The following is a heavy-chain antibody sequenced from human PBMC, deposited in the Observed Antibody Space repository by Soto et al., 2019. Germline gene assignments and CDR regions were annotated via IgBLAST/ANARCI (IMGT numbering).Heavy chain of an antibody. V-gene: IGHV3-23*04. J-gene: IGHJ4*02. D-gene: IGHD6-6*01. CDR2: ISGSAGST. CDR1: GFTFSSYA. Sequence: EVQLVESGGGLVQPGGSLRLSCAASGFTFSSYAMSWVRQAPGKGLEWVSAISGSAGSTYYADSVKGRFTISRDNSKNTLYMQMSSLRAEDTAVYYCAKDVAPRGTGYFDYWGQGTLVTVSS. CDR3: AKDVAPRGTGYFDY.